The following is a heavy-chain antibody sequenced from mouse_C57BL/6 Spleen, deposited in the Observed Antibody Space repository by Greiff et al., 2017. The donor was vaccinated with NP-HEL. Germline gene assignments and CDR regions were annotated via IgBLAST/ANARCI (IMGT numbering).Heavy chain of an antibody. V-gene: IGHV7-3*01. Sequence: EVQLVESGGGLVQPGGSLSLSCAASGFTFTDYYMSWVRQPPGKALEWLGFIRNKANGYTTEYSASVKGRFTISRDNSQSILYLQMNALRAEDSATYYCARSHWDDYAMDYWGQGTSVTVSS. D-gene: IGHD4-1*01. CDR3: ARSHWDDYAMDY. CDR1: GFTFTDYY. CDR2: IRNKANGYTT. J-gene: IGHJ4*01.